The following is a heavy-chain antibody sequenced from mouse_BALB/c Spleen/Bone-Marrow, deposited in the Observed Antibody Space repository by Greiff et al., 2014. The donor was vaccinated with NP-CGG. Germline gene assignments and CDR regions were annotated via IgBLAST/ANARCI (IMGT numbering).Heavy chain of an antibody. D-gene: IGHD4-1*01. Sequence: VQLQQSGGGLVQPGGSRKLSCAASGFTFSSFGMHWVRQAPEKGLEWVAYISSGSTAIFYADTVKGRFTISRDSPKNTLFLQMTSLRSEDTAMYYCTRGGNWDDFDVWGAGTTVTVSS. V-gene: IGHV5-17*02. CDR3: TRGGNWDDFDV. J-gene: IGHJ1*01. CDR1: GFTFSSFG. CDR2: ISSGSTAI.